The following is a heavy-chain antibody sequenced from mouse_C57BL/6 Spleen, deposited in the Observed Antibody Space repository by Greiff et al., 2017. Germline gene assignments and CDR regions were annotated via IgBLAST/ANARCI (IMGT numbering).Heavy chain of an antibody. J-gene: IGHJ4*01. D-gene: IGHD1-1*01. V-gene: IGHV1-15*01. CDR2: IDPETGGT. CDR1: GYTFTDYE. Sequence: VKLMESGAELVRPGASVTLSCKASGYTFTDYEMHWVKQTPVHGLEWIGAIDPETGGTAYNQKFKGKAILTADKSSSTAYMELRSLTSEDSAVYYCTRHYYYGSSYYAMDYWGQGTSVTVSS. CDR3: TRHYYYGSSYYAMDY.